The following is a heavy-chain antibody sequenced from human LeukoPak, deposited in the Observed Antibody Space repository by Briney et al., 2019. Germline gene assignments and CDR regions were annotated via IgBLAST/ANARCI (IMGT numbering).Heavy chain of an antibody. CDR1: GFTFSNAG. CDR3: TTARGSGYAFSVY. D-gene: IGHD5-12*01. V-gene: IGHV3-15*01. J-gene: IGHJ4*02. CDR2: ITSKTDGGTT. Sequence: PGGSLRLSCAASGFTFSNAGMSWVRQAPGKGLECVGRITSKTDGGTTDYAAPVKGRFTISRNDSKNTLYPQMNSLKTEDTAVYYCTTARGSGYAFSVYWGQGTLVTVSS.